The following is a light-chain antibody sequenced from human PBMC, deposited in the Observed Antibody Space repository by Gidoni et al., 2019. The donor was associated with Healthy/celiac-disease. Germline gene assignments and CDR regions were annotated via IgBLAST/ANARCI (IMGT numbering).Light chain of an antibody. CDR2: AAS. CDR1: QRISSY. CDR3: QQSYSTPYS. J-gene: IGKJ2*03. Sequence: DFQITLSPSSLSASVGDRVTITCRASQRISSYLNWYQQKPGKAPKLLSDAASSLQSGVPSRFSGSGAGTDFTLTISSLQPEDFATYYCQQSYSTPYSFGQGTKLEIK. V-gene: IGKV1-39*01.